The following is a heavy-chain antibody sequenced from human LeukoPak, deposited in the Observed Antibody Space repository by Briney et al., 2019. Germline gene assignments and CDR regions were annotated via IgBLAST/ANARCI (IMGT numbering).Heavy chain of an antibody. Sequence: PGGSLRLSCAASGFTFSTYGIHWVRQAPGKGLGWVALIRYDGSNTYYADSVKGRFTISRDNAKNSLYLQMNSLRAEDTAVYYCARAPRGYDILTGYYMDVWGKGTTVTVSS. V-gene: IGHV3-30*02. CDR3: ARAPRGYDILTGYYMDV. CDR2: IRYDGSNT. D-gene: IGHD3-9*01. J-gene: IGHJ6*03. CDR1: GFTFSTYG.